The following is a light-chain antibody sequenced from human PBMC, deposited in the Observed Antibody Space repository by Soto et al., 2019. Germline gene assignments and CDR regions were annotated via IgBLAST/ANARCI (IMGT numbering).Light chain of an antibody. Sequence: QSVLTQPASVSGSPGQSITISCTGTSSDVGSYNLVAWYQQHPGKVPKLMIYEVNKRSSGVSTRFTGSKSGNTASLTISGLKAEDEADYYCCSFAGRTTWVFGGGTMSTVL. J-gene: IGLJ2*01. CDR2: EVN. CDR1: SSDVGSYNL. V-gene: IGLV2-23*02. CDR3: CSFAGRTTWV.